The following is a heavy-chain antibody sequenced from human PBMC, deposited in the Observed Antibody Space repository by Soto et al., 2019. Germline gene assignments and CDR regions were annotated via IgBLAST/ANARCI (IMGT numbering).Heavy chain of an antibody. V-gene: IGHV3-7*03. CDR3: ARDPGPRPAAIRGLGWFDP. D-gene: IGHD2-2*01. CDR1: GFTFTGYW. CDR2: LNREGSEE. J-gene: IGHJ5*02. Sequence: EAQLVESGGDLVQPGGSLRLSCAASGFTFTGYWMSWVRQAPGKGLERVASLNREGSEEHYVASVKGRFTISRDNAKNSVYLQMESLRADYTAVYYCARDPGPRPAAIRGLGWFDPWGQGTVVTVSS.